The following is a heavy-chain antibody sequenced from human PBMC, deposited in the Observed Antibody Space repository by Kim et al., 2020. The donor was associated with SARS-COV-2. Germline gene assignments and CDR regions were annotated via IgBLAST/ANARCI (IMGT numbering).Heavy chain of an antibody. CDR1: GGSISSYY. D-gene: IGHD1-1*01. J-gene: IGHJ3*02. Sequence: SETLSLTCTVSGGSISSYYWSWIRQPPGKGLEWIGYIYYSGSTNYNPSLKSRVTISVDTSKNQFSLKLSSVTAADTAVYYCARRGAWKGDDAFDIWGQGTMVTVSS. V-gene: IGHV4-59*13. CDR2: IYYSGST. CDR3: ARRGAWKGDDAFDI.